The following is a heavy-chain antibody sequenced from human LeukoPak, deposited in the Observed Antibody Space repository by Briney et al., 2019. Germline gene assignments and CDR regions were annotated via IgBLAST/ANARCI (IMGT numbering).Heavy chain of an antibody. Sequence: SETLSLTCTVSGGSISSYYWGWIRQPPGKGLEWIGSIYYSGSTYYNPSLKSRVTISVDTSKNQFSLKLSSVTAADTAVYYCARVYGSGRKYYFDYWGQGTLVTVSS. V-gene: IGHV4-39*01. CDR1: GGSISSYY. D-gene: IGHD3-10*01. CDR2: IYYSGST. J-gene: IGHJ4*02. CDR3: ARVYGSGRKYYFDY.